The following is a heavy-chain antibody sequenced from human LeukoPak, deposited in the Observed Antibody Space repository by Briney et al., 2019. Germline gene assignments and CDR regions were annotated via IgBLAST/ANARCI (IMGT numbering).Heavy chain of an antibody. J-gene: IGHJ4*02. CDR3: ARDLGGSENYYPYFDC. Sequence: GGSLRLSCAASRFTFSSYAMNWVRQAPGKGLEWVSVISGSGGSTSYADSVKGRFTISRDNSKNTLYLQMNSLRAEDTAVYYCARDLGGSENYYPYFDCWGQGTLVTVSS. CDR2: ISGSGGST. CDR1: RFTFSSYA. D-gene: IGHD3-10*01. V-gene: IGHV3-23*01.